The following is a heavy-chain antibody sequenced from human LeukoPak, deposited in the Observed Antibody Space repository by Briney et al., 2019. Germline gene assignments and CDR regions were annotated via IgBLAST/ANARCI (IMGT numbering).Heavy chain of an antibody. D-gene: IGHD3-10*01. V-gene: IGHV4-59*01. CDR3: ARALGSGSRLDY. CDR2: IYYSGST. J-gene: IGHJ4*02. Sequence: SETLSLTCTVSGGSISSYYWSWIRQPPGKGLEWIGYIYYSGSTNYNPSLKNRVTISVDTSKNQFSLKLSSVTAADTAVYYCARALGSGSRLDYWGQGTLVTVSS. CDR1: GGSISSYY.